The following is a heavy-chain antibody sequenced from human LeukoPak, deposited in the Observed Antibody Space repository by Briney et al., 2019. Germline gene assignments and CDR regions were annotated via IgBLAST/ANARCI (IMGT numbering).Heavy chain of an antibody. Sequence: GASVKVSCKTSGYFFPSYGISWVRQAPGQGLAWIGWITPSNGNTHYAQNFQGRVTVTTDTSTSTVYMELGSLRSDDTAVYYCARDGYYDILTGTDFWGQGTLVTVSS. V-gene: IGHV1-18*01. CDR2: ITPSNGNT. D-gene: IGHD3-9*01. J-gene: IGHJ4*02. CDR1: GYFFPSYG. CDR3: ARDGYYDILTGTDF.